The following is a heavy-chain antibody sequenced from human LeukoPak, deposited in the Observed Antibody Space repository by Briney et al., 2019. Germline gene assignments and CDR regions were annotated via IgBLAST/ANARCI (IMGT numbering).Heavy chain of an antibody. Sequence: GGSLRLSCAASGFTFSKAWLSWVRQAPGKGLEWVGRIKSKTDGGTTDYAAPVKGRFTISRDDSKNTLYLEMNSLKTEDTAVYYCTTGYDSSGYYYLIDYWGQGTLVTVSS. D-gene: IGHD3-22*01. CDR2: IKSKTDGGTT. CDR3: TTGYDSSGYYYLIDY. J-gene: IGHJ4*02. V-gene: IGHV3-15*01. CDR1: GFTFSKAW.